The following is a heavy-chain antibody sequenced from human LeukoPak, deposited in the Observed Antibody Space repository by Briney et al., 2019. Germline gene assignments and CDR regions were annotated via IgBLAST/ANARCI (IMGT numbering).Heavy chain of an antibody. CDR2: IHFSGST. CDR3: ADSYGDRNYYYGMDV. CDR1: GGSINSGDYY. D-gene: IGHD4-17*01. V-gene: IGHV4-30-4*01. Sequence: SETLSLTCTVSGGSINSGDYYWSWIWQPPGKGLEWIGYIHFSGSTYYNPSLNSRVTISVDTSKNQFSLKLSSVTAADTAVYYCADSYGDRNYYYGMDVWGHGTTVTVSS. J-gene: IGHJ6*02.